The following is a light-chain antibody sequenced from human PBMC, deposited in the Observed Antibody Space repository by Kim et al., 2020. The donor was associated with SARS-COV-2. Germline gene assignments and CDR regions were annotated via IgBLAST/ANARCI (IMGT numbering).Light chain of an antibody. CDR3: QQYNNWPLT. CDR1: QRISTS. Sequence: SVPPGERATLACRASQRISTSLAWYQQKPGQAPRLLIFGASTRATGIPARFSGSGSGTEFTLTISSLQSQDFAIYYCQQYNNWPLTFGGGTKLEI. V-gene: IGKV3-15*01. J-gene: IGKJ4*01. CDR2: GAS.